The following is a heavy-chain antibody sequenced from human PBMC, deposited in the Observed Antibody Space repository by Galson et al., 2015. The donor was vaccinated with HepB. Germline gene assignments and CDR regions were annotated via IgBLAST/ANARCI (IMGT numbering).Heavy chain of an antibody. D-gene: IGHD2-8*01. J-gene: IGHJ6*02. V-gene: IGHV3-7*03. CDR2: IKQDGSEK. CDR3: ARYGYSHGMDV. Sequence: SLRLSCAASEFTFSSNWMSWVRQAPGKGLEWVANIKQDGSEKYYVDSVKGRFTISRDNARNSLYLQMNSLRAEDTAVYYCARYGYSHGMDVWGQGTTVTVS. CDR1: EFTFSSNW.